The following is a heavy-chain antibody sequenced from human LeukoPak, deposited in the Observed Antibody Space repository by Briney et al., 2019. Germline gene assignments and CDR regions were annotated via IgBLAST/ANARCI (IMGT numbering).Heavy chain of an antibody. V-gene: IGHV3-53*01. D-gene: IGHD6-6*01. CDR3: ARTRPYYYMDV. CDR2: IYSSGST. Sequence: GGSLRLSCAASGFTVSSNYMSWVRQAPGKGLEWVSVIYSSGSTYYADSVKGRFTISRDNSKNTLYLQMNSLRAEDTAVYYCARTRPYYYMDVWGKGTTVTISS. J-gene: IGHJ6*03. CDR1: GFTVSSNY.